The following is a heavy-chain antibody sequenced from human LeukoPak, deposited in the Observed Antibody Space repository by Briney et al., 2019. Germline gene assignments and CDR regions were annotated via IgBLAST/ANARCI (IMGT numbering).Heavy chain of an antibody. D-gene: IGHD3-10*01. CDR2: IKQDGYEK. Sequence: GASLRLSCAASGFTFSSYAMSWVRQAPGKGLEWVATIKQDGYEKHYVDSVRGRFTISRDNAKNLLYLQMNSLRVEDTAVYHCVDGESLLYWGQGTLVSVSS. CDR3: VDGESLLY. V-gene: IGHV3-7*03. CDR1: GFTFSSYA. J-gene: IGHJ4*02.